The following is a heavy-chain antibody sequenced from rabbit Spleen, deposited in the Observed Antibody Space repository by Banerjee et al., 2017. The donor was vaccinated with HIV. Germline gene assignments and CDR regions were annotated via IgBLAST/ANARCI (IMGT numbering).Heavy chain of an antibody. V-gene: IGHV1S40*01. Sequence: QSLEESGGGLVKPGTSLTLTCIASGVSFSGCSYMCWVRQAPGKGLEWIACIYAGSSGGTYYATCAKGRFTISKASSTTVTLQTTSLTAADTATYFCARGYPYNNGGLTRLDLWGQGTLVTVS. CDR1: GVSFSGCSY. CDR3: ARGYPYNNGGLTRLDL. D-gene: IGHD7-1*01. J-gene: IGHJ3*01. CDR2: IYAGSSGGT.